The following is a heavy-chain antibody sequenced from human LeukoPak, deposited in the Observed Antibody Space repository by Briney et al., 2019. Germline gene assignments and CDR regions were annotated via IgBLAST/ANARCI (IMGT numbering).Heavy chain of an antibody. V-gene: IGHV3-74*01. D-gene: IGHD3-10*02. J-gene: IGHJ6*04. Sequence: AGGSLRLSCAAYGFTFSSYAMHWVRQAPGKGLVWVSRINSDGSSTSYADSVKGRFTISRDNAKNSLYLQMNSLRAEDTAVYYCAELGITMIGGVWGKGTTVTISS. CDR1: GFTFSSYA. CDR3: AELGITMIGGV. CDR2: INSDGSST.